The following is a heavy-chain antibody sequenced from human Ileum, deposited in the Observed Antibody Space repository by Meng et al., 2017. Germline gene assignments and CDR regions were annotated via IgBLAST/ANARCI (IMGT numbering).Heavy chain of an antibody. Sequence: ETLSLTCTVSGGSINYYWSWIRQPPGKGPEGRGYIHYSGSTDYSPSRKSRVTISVDTSKNQFSLKLNSVTAADTAVYYCARGRPAGTALDAFDIWGQGTMVTVSS. J-gene: IGHJ3*02. CDR3: ARGRPAGTALDAFDI. CDR1: GGSINYY. D-gene: IGHD6-13*01. CDR2: IHYSGST. V-gene: IGHV4-59*01.